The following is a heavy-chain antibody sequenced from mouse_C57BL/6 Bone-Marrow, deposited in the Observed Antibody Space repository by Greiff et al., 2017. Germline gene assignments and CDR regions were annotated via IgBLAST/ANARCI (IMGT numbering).Heavy chain of an antibody. CDR1: GYTFTSYG. Sequence: VQLQQSGAELARPGASVKLSCKASGYTFTSYGISWVKQRTGQGLEWIGEIYPRSGNTYYNEKFKGKATLTADKSSSTAYMELRSLTSEDSAVYFCARNERDYFDYWGQGTTLTVSS. J-gene: IGHJ2*01. CDR3: ARNERDYFDY. CDR2: IYPRSGNT. V-gene: IGHV1-81*01.